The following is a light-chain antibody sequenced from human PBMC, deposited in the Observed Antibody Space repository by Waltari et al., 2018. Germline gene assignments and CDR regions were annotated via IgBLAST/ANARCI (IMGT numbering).Light chain of an antibody. CDR2: DAS. J-gene: IGKJ4*01. CDR1: QSVGSNY. V-gene: IGKV3-20*01. Sequence: EIVLTQSPGPLSLSPGERATLSCRASQSVGSNYLAWYQQKPGQAPRLLIYDASSRATGIPDRFSGSGSGTDFTLTISRLEPEDFAVYHCQQYGNSPLTFGGGTKVEIK. CDR3: QQYGNSPLT.